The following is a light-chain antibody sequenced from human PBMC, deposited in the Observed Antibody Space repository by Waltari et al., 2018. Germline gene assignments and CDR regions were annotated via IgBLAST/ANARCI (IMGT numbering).Light chain of an antibody. CDR1: HGVGTW. CDR2: MAS. Sequence: DIQMIQSPSTLSASVGDRATISCRASHGVGTWLALYQQKRGKAPKLLIYMASSLESGVPSRFSGSGSGTEFTLTISSLQPDDFATYSCQQYSSFSTFGQGTKVDI. J-gene: IGKJ2*01. CDR3: QQYSSFST. V-gene: IGKV1-5*03.